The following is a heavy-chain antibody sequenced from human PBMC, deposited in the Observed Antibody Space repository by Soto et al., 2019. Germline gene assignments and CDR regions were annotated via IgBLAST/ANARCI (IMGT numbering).Heavy chain of an antibody. V-gene: IGHV1-8*01. CDR2: MNPNSGNT. D-gene: IGHD3-3*01. CDR1: GYTFTSYD. J-gene: IGHJ6*02. Sequence: GASVKVSCKASGYTFTSYDINWVRQATGQGLEWMGWMNPNSGNTGYAQKFQGRVTMTRNTSISTAYMELSSLRSEDTAVYYCARERYYDFWSGYYTGMKRDYYYYGMDVWGQGTTVTVSS. CDR3: ARERYYDFWSGYYTGMKRDYYYYGMDV.